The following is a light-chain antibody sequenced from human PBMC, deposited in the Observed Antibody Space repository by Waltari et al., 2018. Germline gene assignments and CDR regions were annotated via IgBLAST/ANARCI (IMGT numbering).Light chain of an antibody. CDR1: SNDVGGSNP. J-gene: IGLJ2*01. V-gene: IGLV2-14*01. Sequence: QSALTQPASVSGSPVQSVPIFCAATSNDVGGSNPVSWYQEHPGQAPRVIIYDVSDRPSGVSDRFSGSKSGNTASLTISGLQAEDEADYYCSSQSSNDVVLFGGGTKLTVL. CDR2: DVS. CDR3: SSQSSNDVVL.